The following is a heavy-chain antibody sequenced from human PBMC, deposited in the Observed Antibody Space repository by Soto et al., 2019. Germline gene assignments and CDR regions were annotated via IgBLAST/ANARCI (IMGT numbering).Heavy chain of an antibody. CDR2: ISGSGGST. V-gene: IGHV3-23*01. J-gene: IGHJ4*02. CDR3: ADVPVVVLDYCGGDCYFDY. D-gene: IGHD2-21*02. Sequence: GGSLRLSCAASGFTFSSYAMSWVRQAPGKGLEWVSAISGSGGSTYYADSVKGRFTISRDNSKNTLYLQMNSLRAEDAVVYYCADVPVVVLDYCGGDCYFDYWGQGTLVTVSS. CDR1: GFTFSSYA.